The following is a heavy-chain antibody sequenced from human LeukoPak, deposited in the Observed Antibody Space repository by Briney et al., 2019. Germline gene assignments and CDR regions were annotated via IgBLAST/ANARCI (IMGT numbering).Heavy chain of an antibody. V-gene: IGHV1-18*01. J-gene: IGHJ4*02. CDR2: ISVYNGNT. D-gene: IGHD1-26*01. Sequence: ASVKVPCTASGYTFTNYGVTWVRQAAGQGLEWMGWISVYNGNTNYAQKLQGRVTMTTDTSTNTAYMELTSLRSDDTAVYYCARGGPLGSLVVDYWGQGTLVTVSS. CDR1: GYTFTNYG. CDR3: ARGGPLGSLVVDY.